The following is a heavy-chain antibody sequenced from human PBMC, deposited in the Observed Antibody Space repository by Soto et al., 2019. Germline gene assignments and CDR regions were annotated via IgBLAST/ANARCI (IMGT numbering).Heavy chain of an antibody. V-gene: IGHV1-69*12. CDR3: ARGGAGSGTPLLPGFDP. D-gene: IGHD3-10*01. CDR2: IIPIFGTA. Sequence: QVQLVQSGAEVKKPGSSVKVSCKASGGTFSSYAISWVRQAPGQGLEWMGGIIPIFGTANYAQKFQGRVTITADECTSTAYMELSSLRSEDTAVYYCARGGAGSGTPLLPGFDPWGQGTLVTVSS. J-gene: IGHJ5*02. CDR1: GGTFSSYA.